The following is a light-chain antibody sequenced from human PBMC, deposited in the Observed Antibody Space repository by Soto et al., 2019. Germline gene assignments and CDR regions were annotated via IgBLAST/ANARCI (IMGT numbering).Light chain of an antibody. V-gene: IGLV2-14*01. CDR2: DVS. J-gene: IGLJ2*01. CDR3: SSYTTRGSLV. CDR1: SSDVGGYNY. Sequence: QSALTQPASVSGSPGQSITISCTGTSSDVGGYNYVSWYQQHPGKAPKLMIYDVSNRPSGVSNRFSGSKSGNTASLTISGLQAEDAADYYCSSYTTRGSLVFGGGTKLTVL.